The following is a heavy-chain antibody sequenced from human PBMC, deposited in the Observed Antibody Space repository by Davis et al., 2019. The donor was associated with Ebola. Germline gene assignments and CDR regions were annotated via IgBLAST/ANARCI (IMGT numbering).Heavy chain of an antibody. D-gene: IGHD5-12*01. CDR1: GYTFTSYG. J-gene: IGHJ4*02. Sequence: AASVKVSCKASGYTFTSYGITWVRQAPGQGLEWMGWINPHNGNTNYAQNVQGRVTMTTDTSTSTAYMELRGLRSDDTAVYYCAREKLSGYVDYWGQGTLVTVSS. V-gene: IGHV1-18*04. CDR3: AREKLSGYVDY. CDR2: INPHNGNT.